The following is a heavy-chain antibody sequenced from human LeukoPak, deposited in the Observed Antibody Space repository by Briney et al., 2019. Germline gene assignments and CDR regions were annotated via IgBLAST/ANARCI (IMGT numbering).Heavy chain of an antibody. V-gene: IGHV3-30-3*01. J-gene: IGHJ4*02. CDR3: ARDHGYSYGYLDY. CDR2: ISYDGSNK. CDR1: GLTFSSYA. D-gene: IGHD5-18*01. Sequence: PGGSLRLSCAASGLTFSSYAMHWVRQAPGKGLEWVAVISYDGSNKYYADSVKGRFTISRDNSKNTLYLQMNSLRAEDTAVYYCARDHGYSYGYLDYWGQGTLVTVSS.